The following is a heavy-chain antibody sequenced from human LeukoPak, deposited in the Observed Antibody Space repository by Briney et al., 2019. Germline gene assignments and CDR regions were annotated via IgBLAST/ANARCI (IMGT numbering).Heavy chain of an antibody. Sequence: PGRSLRLSCAASGFTFSSYGMHWVRQAPAKGLEWVAVISNDGRSIYYADSVKGRFTISRDNSKNTLYLQVNSLRAEDTAVYSCAKEACSGSCHSVYFDYWGLGTLVTVSS. CDR1: GFTFSSYG. V-gene: IGHV3-30*18. J-gene: IGHJ4*02. CDR3: AKEACSGSCHSVYFDY. D-gene: IGHD2-15*01. CDR2: ISNDGRSI.